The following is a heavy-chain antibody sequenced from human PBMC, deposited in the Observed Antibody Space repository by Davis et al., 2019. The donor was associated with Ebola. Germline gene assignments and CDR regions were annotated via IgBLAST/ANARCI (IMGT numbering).Heavy chain of an antibody. D-gene: IGHD3-22*01. CDR1: GFTFSDYY. V-gene: IGHV3-11*04. J-gene: IGHJ4*02. CDR2: ISGGGRTI. Sequence: GGSLRLSCAASGFTFSDYYMSWIRQAPGKGLEWVSYISGGGRTIYYADSVKGRFTISRDNAKNSLYLQMNSLRAEDTAVYYCAREKYYYDSSVDYWGQGTLVTVSS. CDR3: AREKYYYDSSVDY.